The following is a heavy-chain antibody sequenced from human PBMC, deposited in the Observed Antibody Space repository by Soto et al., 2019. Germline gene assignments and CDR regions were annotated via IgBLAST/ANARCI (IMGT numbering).Heavy chain of an antibody. CDR3: ARDGDIVLMVYAPGGFAP. V-gene: IGHV1-69*13. Sequence: SVKVSCKASGGTFSSYAISWVRQAPGQGLEWMGGIIPIFGTANYAQKFQGRVTITADESTSTAYMELSSLRSEDTAVYYCARDGDIVLMVYAPGGFAPWGKGTLVTVSS. D-gene: IGHD2-8*01. CDR2: IIPIFGTA. J-gene: IGHJ5*02. CDR1: GGTFSSYA.